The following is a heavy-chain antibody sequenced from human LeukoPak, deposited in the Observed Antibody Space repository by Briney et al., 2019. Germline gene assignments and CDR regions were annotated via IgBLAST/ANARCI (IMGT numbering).Heavy chain of an antibody. Sequence: GGSLRLSCAASGFTFSSYSMNWVRQAPGKGLEWVSSISSSSSYIYYADSVKGRFTISRDNAKNSLYLQMNSLRAVDTAVYYCARDPRWLQSSYYFDYWGQGTLVTVSS. CDR2: ISSSSSYI. J-gene: IGHJ4*02. D-gene: IGHD5-24*01. CDR3: ARDPRWLQSSYYFDY. V-gene: IGHV3-21*01. CDR1: GFTFSSYS.